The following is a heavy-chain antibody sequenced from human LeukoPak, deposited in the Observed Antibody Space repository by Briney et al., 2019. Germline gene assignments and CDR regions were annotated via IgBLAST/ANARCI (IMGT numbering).Heavy chain of an antibody. V-gene: IGHV3-20*04. D-gene: IGHD3-22*01. Sequence: PGGSLRLSCAVSGFTFDDYGMSWVRQAPGKGLEWVSGINWNGGSTGYADSVKGRFTISRDNAKNSLYLQMNSLRAEDTALYYCARRYYDSSGYYYVRAFDIWGQGTMVTVSS. CDR3: ARRYYDSSGYYYVRAFDI. CDR2: INWNGGST. J-gene: IGHJ3*02. CDR1: GFTFDDYG.